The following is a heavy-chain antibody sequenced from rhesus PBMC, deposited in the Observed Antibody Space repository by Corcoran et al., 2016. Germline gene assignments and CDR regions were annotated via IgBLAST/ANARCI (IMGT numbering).Heavy chain of an antibody. CDR2: DDPEDGEA. V-gene: IGHV1-111*02. D-gene: IGHD4-29*01. Sequence: EVQLVQSGAEVKKPGASVKISCKASGYTFTELSMHWVRQAPGKGLEWMERDDPEDGEADNEQKFEDRITRPADTSTDTAYRELSSLRSEDTAVEYCARASRYWYFDLWGPGTPITISS. CDR3: ARASRYWYFDL. CDR1: GYTFTELS. J-gene: IGHJ2*01.